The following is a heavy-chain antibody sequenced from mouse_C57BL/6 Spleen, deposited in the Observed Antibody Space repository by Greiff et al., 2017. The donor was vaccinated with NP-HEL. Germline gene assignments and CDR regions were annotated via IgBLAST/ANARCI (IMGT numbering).Heavy chain of an antibody. CDR2: IWSGGST. Sequence: VQLQQSGPGLVQPSQSLSITCTVSGFSLTSYGVHWVRQSPGKGLEWLGVIWSGGSTDYNAAFISRLSISKDNSKSQVFFKMNSLQADDTAIYYCARGSVGGAMDYWGQGTSVTVSS. J-gene: IGHJ4*01. V-gene: IGHV2-2*01. CDR1: GFSLTSYG. CDR3: ARGSVGGAMDY.